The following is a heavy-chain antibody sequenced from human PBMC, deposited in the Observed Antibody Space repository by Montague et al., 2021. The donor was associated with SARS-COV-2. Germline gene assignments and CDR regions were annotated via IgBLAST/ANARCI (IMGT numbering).Heavy chain of an antibody. Sequence: SETLSLTYTVSSGSISIYYWSWIRQPPGKGLEWIGYVYYSGSTSYNPSLKSRVTISVDTPKNQFSLKLMSVTAADTAVYYCARGERGAWYNHYFDYWGQGALVTVSS. D-gene: IGHD6-19*01. CDR3: ARGERGAWYNHYFDY. V-gene: IGHV4-59*13. J-gene: IGHJ4*02. CDR2: VYYSGST. CDR1: SGSISIYY.